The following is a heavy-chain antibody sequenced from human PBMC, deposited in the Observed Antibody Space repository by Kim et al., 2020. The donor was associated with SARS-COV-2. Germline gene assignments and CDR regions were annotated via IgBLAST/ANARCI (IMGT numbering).Heavy chain of an antibody. D-gene: IGHD3-10*01. V-gene: IGHV3-23*01. CDR2: FTRDGAT. Sequence: GGSLRLSCAVSGFTFSNYGITWVRQAPGKGLERVSSFTRDGATYYADYVTRRLTITRDNYKSMHYLLMQSPRAEDTAVSFYRDFHGAGSHYTYWGEGTLV. CDR1: GFTFSNYG. J-gene: IGHJ4*02. CDR3: RDFHGAGSHYTY.